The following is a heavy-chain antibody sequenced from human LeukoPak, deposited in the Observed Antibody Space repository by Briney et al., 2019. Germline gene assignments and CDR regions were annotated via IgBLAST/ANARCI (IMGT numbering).Heavy chain of an antibody. D-gene: IGHD6-13*01. Sequence: KPSGTLSLTCAVSGGSVSSSNYYWSWIRQPPGKGLEWVGFFSYNVHSDYNPSLKSRVTISVDTSKNQFSLRLSSVTAADTAIYYCARVSVAGTGPDYWGQGTLVTVSS. V-gene: IGHV4-61*01. CDR1: GGSVSSSNYY. CDR2: FSYNVHS. CDR3: ARVSVAGTGPDY. J-gene: IGHJ4*02.